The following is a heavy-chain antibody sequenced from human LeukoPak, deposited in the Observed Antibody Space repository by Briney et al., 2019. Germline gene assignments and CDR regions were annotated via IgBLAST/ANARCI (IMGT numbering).Heavy chain of an antibody. CDR3: ARVIMTTVTRWAFDI. V-gene: IGHV1-8*03. CDR2: MNPNSGNT. Sequence: ASVKVSCKASGGTFSSYAISWVRQAPGQGLGWMGWMNPNSGNTGYAQKFQGRVTITRNTSISTAYMELSSLRSEDTAVYYCARVIMTTVTRWAFDIWGQGTMVTVSS. CDR1: GGTFSSYA. D-gene: IGHD4-11*01. J-gene: IGHJ3*02.